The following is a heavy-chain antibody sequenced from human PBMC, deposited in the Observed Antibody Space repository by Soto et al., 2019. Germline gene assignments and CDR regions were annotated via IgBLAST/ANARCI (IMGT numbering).Heavy chain of an antibody. CDR1: RVSVSTSG. CDR2: ISYDGSQK. CDR3: AGRGRSWYREPYYYYGMAF. V-gene: IGHV3-30*03. D-gene: IGHD6-13*01. J-gene: IGHJ6*04. Sequence: AACRVSVSTSGVHVSRQAPGKGLEWVAIISYDGSQKYYADSVKGRFTISRDNSKNTLYLQMNSLRAEDTAVYYCAGRGRSWYREPYYYYGMAFWGNGTTVPVFS.